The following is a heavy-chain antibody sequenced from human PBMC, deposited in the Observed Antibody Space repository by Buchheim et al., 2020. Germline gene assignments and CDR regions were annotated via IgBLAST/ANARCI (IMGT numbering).Heavy chain of an antibody. CDR3: AKATEIVVVPAAVNYYYYGMDV. CDR1: GFTFSSYA. Sequence: EVQLLESGGGLVQPGGSLRLSCAASGFTFSSYAMSWVRQAPGKGLEWVSAISGSGGSTYYADSVKGRFTISSDNSKNTLYLQMNRLRAEDTAVYYCAKATEIVVVPAAVNYYYYGMDVWGQGTT. V-gene: IGHV3-23*01. CDR2: ISGSGGST. D-gene: IGHD2-2*01. J-gene: IGHJ6*02.